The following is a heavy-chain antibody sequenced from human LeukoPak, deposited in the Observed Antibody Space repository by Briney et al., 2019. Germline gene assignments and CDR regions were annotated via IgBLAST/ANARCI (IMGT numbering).Heavy chain of an antibody. J-gene: IGHJ4*02. CDR1: GFTFSSYW. CDR2: INSDGISV. V-gene: IGHV3-74*01. D-gene: IGHD2-2*01. Sequence: PGESLRLSCAASGFTFSSYWMHWVRQAPGKGLVWVSRINSDGISVTYADSVKGRFTISRDNAKNSLDLQINSLGAEDTAVYYCARGLDCRSTSCYLDNWGQGTLVTVSS. CDR3: ARGLDCRSTSCYLDN.